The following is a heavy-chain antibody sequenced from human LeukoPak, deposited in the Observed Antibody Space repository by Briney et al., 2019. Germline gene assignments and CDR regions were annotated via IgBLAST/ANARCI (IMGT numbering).Heavy chain of an antibody. Sequence: SGTLSLTCTVSGGSISSYYWSWIRQPPGKGLEWIGYIYYSGSTNYNPSLKSRVTISVDTSKNQFSLKLSSVTAADTAVYYCARHKRGGWSAFDIWGQGTMVTVSS. CDR2: IYYSGST. CDR3: ARHKRGGWSAFDI. CDR1: GGSISSYY. J-gene: IGHJ3*02. D-gene: IGHD3-16*01. V-gene: IGHV4-59*08.